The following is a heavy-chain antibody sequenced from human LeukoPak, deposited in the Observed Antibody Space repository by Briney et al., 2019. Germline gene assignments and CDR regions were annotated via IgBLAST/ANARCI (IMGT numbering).Heavy chain of an antibody. CDR1: GFTFSSYG. D-gene: IGHD6-19*01. V-gene: IGHV3-30*18. CDR2: ISYDGSNK. Sequence: GGSLRLSCAASGFTFSSYGMHWVRQAPGKGLEWVAVISYDGSNKYYADSVKGRFTISRDNSKNTLYLQMNSLRAEDTAVYYCAKGSGWRRPIDYWGQGTLVTVSS. CDR3: AKGSGWRRPIDY. J-gene: IGHJ4*02.